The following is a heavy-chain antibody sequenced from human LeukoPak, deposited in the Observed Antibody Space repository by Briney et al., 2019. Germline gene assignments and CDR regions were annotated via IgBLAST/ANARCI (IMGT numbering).Heavy chain of an antibody. Sequence: GRSLTLSCEASGFTFSSFGMHWVRQAPGKGLEWVSVISGSGGSTYYADSVKGRFTISRDNSKNTLYLQMNSLRVEDTAVYYCAKDKGRAAAGFGYWGQGTLVTVSS. V-gene: IGHV3-23*01. J-gene: IGHJ4*02. CDR2: ISGSGGST. CDR3: AKDKGRAAAGFGY. D-gene: IGHD6-13*01. CDR1: GFTFSSFG.